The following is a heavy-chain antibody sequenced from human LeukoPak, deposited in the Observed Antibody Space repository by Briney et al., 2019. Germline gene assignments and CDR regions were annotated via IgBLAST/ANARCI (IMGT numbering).Heavy chain of an antibody. J-gene: IGHJ5*02. CDR3: ARGKDSSLGWFDP. CDR2: INAGNGNT. CDR1: GYTFTSYA. Sequence: AASVKVSCKASGYTFTSYAMHWVRQAPGQRLEWMGWINAGNGNTKYSQKFQGRVTITRDTSASTAYMELSSLRSEDTAVYYCARGKDSSLGWFDPWGQGTQVTVSS. D-gene: IGHD6-13*01. V-gene: IGHV1-3*01.